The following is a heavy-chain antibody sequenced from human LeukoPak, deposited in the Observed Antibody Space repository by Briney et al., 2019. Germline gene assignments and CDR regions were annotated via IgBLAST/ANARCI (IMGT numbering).Heavy chain of an antibody. Sequence: HPGGSLRLSCAASGFTVSSNYMSWVRQAPGKGLEWVSVIYSGGSTYYADSVKGRFTISRDNSKNTLYLQMNSLRAEDTAVYYCARDLMVRGVITKPGDYWGQGTLVTVSS. V-gene: IGHV3-53*01. CDR1: GFTVSSNY. J-gene: IGHJ4*02. CDR3: ARDLMVRGVITKPGDY. D-gene: IGHD3-10*01. CDR2: IYSGGST.